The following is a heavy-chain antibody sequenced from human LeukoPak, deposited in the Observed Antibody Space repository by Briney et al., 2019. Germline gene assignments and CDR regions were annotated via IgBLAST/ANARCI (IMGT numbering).Heavy chain of an antibody. CDR1: GFTFSDYN. J-gene: IGHJ5*02. CDR3: AKVEVAGGTTA. V-gene: IGHV3-23*01. D-gene: IGHD2-15*01. CDR2: ISGSGGST. Sequence: GGSLRLSCAASGFTFSDYNMNWVRQAPGKGLEWVSAISGSGGSTYYADSVKGRFTISRDNSKNTLYLQMNSLRAEDTAVYYCAKVEVAGGTTAWGQGTLVTVSS.